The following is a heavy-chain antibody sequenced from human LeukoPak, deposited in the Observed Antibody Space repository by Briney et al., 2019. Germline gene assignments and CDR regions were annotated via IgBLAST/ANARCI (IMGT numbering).Heavy chain of an antibody. CDR1: GGSISSGGYY. CDR2: IYYSGST. V-gene: IGHV4-31*03. D-gene: IGHD3-22*01. CDR3: ARGDDSTPFDY. J-gene: IGHJ4*02. Sequence: SETLSLTCTVSGGSISSGGYYWSWIRQHPGKGLEWIGYIYYSGSTYYNPSLKSRVTISVDTSKNQFSLKLSSVTAADTAVYYCARGDDSTPFDYWGQGTLVAVSS.